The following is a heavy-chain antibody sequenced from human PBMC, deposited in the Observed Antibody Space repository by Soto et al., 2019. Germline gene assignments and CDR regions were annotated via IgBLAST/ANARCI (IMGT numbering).Heavy chain of an antibody. D-gene: IGHD2-15*01. CDR1: GLTFSSYW. CDR2: INSDGSST. J-gene: IGHJ4*02. V-gene: IGHV3-74*01. Sequence: EVQLVESGGGLVQPGGSLRLYCAASGLTFSSYWMHWVRQAPGKGLVWVSRINSDGSSTSYADSVNGRFTISRDNAKNTLYLQMNSLRAEDTAVYYCVRTSLVVAAATREDYCCQGTLFNVSS. CDR3: VRTSLVVAAATREDY.